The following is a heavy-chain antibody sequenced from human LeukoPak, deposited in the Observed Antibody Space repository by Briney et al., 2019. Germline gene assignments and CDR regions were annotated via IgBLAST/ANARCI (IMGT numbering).Heavy chain of an antibody. CDR3: ARDDGGSYYAVTDDY. D-gene: IGHD1-26*01. CDR1: GFTFSSYA. J-gene: IGHJ4*02. Sequence: GGSLRLSCAASGFTFSSYAMSWVRQAPGKGLEWVANIKQAVKGRFTISRDNAKNSLYLQMNSLRAEDTAVYYCARDDGGSYYAVTDDYWGQGTLVTVSS. V-gene: IGHV3-7*01. CDR2: IKQ.